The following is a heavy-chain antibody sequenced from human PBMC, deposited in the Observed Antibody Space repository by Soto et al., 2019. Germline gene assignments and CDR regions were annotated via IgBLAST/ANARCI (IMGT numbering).Heavy chain of an antibody. J-gene: IGHJ4*02. V-gene: IGHV1-18*01. CDR3: ARTRLYNDHFDY. CDR2: ISAYNGNT. D-gene: IGHD1-1*01. CDR1: CYTFTSYG. Sequence: ASVKVSCKASCYTFTSYGISWVRQAPGQGLEWMGWISAYNGNTNYAQKLQGRVTMTTDTSTSTAYMELRSLRSDDTAVYYCARTRLYNDHFDYWGQGTLVTVSS.